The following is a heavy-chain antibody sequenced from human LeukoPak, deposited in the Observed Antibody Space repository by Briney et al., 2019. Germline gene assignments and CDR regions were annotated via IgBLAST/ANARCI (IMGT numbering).Heavy chain of an antibody. V-gene: IGHV4-39*07. Sequence: SETLSLTCTVSGGSISSNNYSWGWIRQPPGKGLEWIGEIYHSGSTNYNPSLKSRITISLDKSKNQFSLKLTSVTAADTAMYYCVRGWGFLDYWGQGTLVIVSS. CDR3: VRGWGFLDY. J-gene: IGHJ4*02. D-gene: IGHD1-26*01. CDR2: IYHSGST. CDR1: GGSISSNNYS.